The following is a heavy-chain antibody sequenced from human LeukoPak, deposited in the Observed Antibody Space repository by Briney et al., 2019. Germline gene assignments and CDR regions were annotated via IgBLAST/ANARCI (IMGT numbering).Heavy chain of an antibody. J-gene: IGHJ4*02. CDR1: GYSISSGYY. V-gene: IGHV4-38-2*02. D-gene: IGHD3-22*01. CDR3: ASDYYDSSGYQY. Sequence: SETLSLTCTVSGYSISSGYYWGWIRQPPGKGLEWIGSIYHSGSTYYNPSLKSRVTISADTSKNQFSLKLSSVTAADTAVYYCASDYYDSSGYQYWGQGTLVTVSS. CDR2: IYHSGST.